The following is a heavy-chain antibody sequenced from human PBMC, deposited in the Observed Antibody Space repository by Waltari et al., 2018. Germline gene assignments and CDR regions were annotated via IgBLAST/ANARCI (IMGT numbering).Heavy chain of an antibody. V-gene: IGHV4-38-2*02. CDR1: GYSISCGYY. CDR3: ARMEADPGWYYFDY. Sequence: QVQLQESGPGLVKPSETLSLTCTVSGYSISCGYYWGWIRQPPGKGLEWIGSIYHSGSTYYNPSLKSRVTISVDTSKNQFSLKLSSVTAADTAVYYCARMEADPGWYYFDYWGQGTLVTVSS. CDR2: IYHSGST. D-gene: IGHD3-9*01. J-gene: IGHJ4*02.